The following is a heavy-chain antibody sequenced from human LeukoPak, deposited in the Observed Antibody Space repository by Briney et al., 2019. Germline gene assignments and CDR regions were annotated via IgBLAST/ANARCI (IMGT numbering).Heavy chain of an antibody. V-gene: IGHV3-48*03. CDR1: GFTFSIYE. D-gene: IGHD6-19*01. J-gene: IGHJ4*02. CDR2: IGSSGTTI. CDR3: ALLAVASDFDY. Sequence: PGGSLRLSCAVSGFTFSIYEMNWVRQAPGKGLEWVSNIGSSGTTIYYADSVKGRFSISRDNAKSSLYLQMNSLRVEDTAVYYCALLAVASDFDYWGQGALVTVSS.